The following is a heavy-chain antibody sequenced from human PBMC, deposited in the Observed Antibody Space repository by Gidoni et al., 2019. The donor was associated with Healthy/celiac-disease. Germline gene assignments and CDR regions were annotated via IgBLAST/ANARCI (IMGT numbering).Heavy chain of an antibody. CDR3: AKDQGWGSSWTPI. Sequence: SGKGLEWVAVISYDGSNKYYADSVKGRFTISRDNSKNTLYLQMNSLRAEDTAVYYCAKDQGWGSSWTPIWGQGTLVTVSS. CDR2: ISYDGSNK. D-gene: IGHD6-13*01. J-gene: IGHJ4*02. V-gene: IGHV3-30*18.